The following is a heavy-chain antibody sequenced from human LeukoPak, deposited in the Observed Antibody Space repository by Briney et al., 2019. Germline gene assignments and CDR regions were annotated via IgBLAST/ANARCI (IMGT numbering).Heavy chain of an antibody. Sequence: GESLRISCKVSGYSFTSHWIGWVRQIPEKGLEWMGIIYPGDSDTRYSPSFKGQVTISADKSISTAYLQWSSLKASDSAMYYCARRGGYCSGSSCEYFDYWGRGTLVTVSS. CDR3: ARRGGYCSGSSCEYFDY. D-gene: IGHD2-15*01. J-gene: IGHJ4*02. V-gene: IGHV5-51*01. CDR2: IYPGDSDT. CDR1: GYSFTSHW.